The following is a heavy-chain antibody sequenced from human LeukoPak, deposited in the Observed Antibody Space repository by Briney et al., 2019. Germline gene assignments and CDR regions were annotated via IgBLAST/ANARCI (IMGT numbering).Heavy chain of an antibody. Sequence: ASVKVSCKASGYTFTGYYMHWVRQAPGQGLEWMGWSNPNSGGTNYAQKFQGRVTMTRDTSISTAYMELSRLRSDDTAVYYCASGREYYGSGSHDDAFDIWGRGTMVTVSS. V-gene: IGHV1-2*02. D-gene: IGHD3-10*01. CDR2: SNPNSGGT. J-gene: IGHJ3*02. CDR1: GYTFTGYY. CDR3: ASGREYYGSGSHDDAFDI.